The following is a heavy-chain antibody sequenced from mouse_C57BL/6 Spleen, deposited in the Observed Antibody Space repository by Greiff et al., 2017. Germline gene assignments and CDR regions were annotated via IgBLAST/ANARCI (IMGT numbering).Heavy chain of an antibody. CDR3: ARALYYDYPWFAY. CDR2: IHPNSGST. Sequence: VQLQQPGAELVKPGASVTLSCKASGYTFTSYWMHWVKQRPGQGLEWIGMIHPNSGSTNYNEKFKSKATLPVDKSSSTAYMQLSSLTSEDSAVYYCARALYYDYPWFAYWGQGTLVTVSA. CDR1: GYTFTSYW. J-gene: IGHJ3*01. V-gene: IGHV1-64*01. D-gene: IGHD2-4*01.